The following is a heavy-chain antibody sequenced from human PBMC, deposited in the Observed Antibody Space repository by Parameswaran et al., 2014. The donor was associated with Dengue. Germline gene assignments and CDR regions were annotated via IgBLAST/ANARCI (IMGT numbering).Heavy chain of an antibody. J-gene: IGHJ6*02. D-gene: IGHD3-3*01. V-gene: IGHV2-26*01. CDR2: IFSNDEK. Sequence: WIRQPPGKALEWLAHIFSNDEKSYSTSLKSRLTISKDTSKSQVVLTMTNMDPVDTATYYCARILNDFWSGYYVTYRRYYYYYGMDVWGQGTTVTVSS. CDR3: ARILNDFWSGYYVTYRRYYYYYGMDV.